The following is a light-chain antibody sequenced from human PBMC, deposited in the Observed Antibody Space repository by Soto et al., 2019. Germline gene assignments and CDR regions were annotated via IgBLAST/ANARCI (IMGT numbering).Light chain of an antibody. Sequence: QSVLTQPASVSGSPGQSITICCTGTSSDVGSYNLVSWYQQHPGKAPKLMIYEGNKRPSGVSNRFSGSKSANTASLTISGLQTEDEADYYCCSYAGTNTFVFGTGTKLTVL. CDR3: CSYAGTNTFV. CDR2: EGN. J-gene: IGLJ1*01. CDR1: SSDVGSYNL. V-gene: IGLV2-23*01.